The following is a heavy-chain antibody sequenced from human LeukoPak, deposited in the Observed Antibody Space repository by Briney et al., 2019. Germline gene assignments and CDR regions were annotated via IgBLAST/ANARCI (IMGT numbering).Heavy chain of an antibody. CDR1: GFTFSSFA. CDR2: ISYDGSKE. D-gene: IGHD5-24*01. J-gene: IGHJ4*02. Sequence: GGSLRPSCAASGFTFSSFAMHWVRQAPGKGLEWVAVISYDGSKEYYADSVKGRFTISRDNSKNTLYLQMNSLRAEDTALYYCARDAVRSGEMGRVGYWGQGTLVTVSS. V-gene: IGHV3-30*04. CDR3: ARDAVRSGEMGRVGY.